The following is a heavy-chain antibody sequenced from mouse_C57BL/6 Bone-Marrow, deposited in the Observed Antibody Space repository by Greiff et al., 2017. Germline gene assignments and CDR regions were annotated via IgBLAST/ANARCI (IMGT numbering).Heavy chain of an antibody. D-gene: IGHD2-3*01. J-gene: IGHJ2*01. V-gene: IGHV1-76*01. CDR2: IYPGSGNT. CDR3: ARDDGYFFEY. Sequence: QVQLVESGAEVVRPGASVKLSCKASGYTFTDHYINWVKQRPGQGLEWIARIYPGSGNTYYNEKFKGKATLTAEKSSNTAYMQLSSLTSEDSAVYFCARDDGYFFEYWGQGTTLTVSS. CDR1: GYTFTDHY.